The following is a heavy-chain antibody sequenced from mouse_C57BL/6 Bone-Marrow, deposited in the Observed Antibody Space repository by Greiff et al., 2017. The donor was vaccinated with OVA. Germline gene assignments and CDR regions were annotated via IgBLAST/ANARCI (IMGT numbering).Heavy chain of an antibody. CDR2: IYPGSGNT. V-gene: IGHV1-76*01. CDR1: GYTFTDYY. CDR3: ARTSNSLLRFDY. J-gene: IGHJ2*01. D-gene: IGHD1-1*01. Sequence: VMLVESGAELVRPGASVKLSCKASGYTFTDYYINWVKQRPGQGLEWIARIYPGSGNTYYNEKFKGKATLTAEKSSSTAYMQLSSLTSEDSAVYFCARTSNSLLRFDYWGQGTTLTVSS.